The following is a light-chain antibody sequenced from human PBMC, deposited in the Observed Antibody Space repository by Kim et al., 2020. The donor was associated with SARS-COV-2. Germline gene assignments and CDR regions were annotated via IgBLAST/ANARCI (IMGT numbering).Light chain of an antibody. J-gene: IGLJ2*01. CDR1: SLRSYY. CDR3: NSRDSSGNFVV. Sequence: ALGQTVRITCQGDSLRSYYASWYLQKPGQAPVLVIFGKHNRPSGIPDRFSGSSSGNTASLTITGAQAEDEAVYYCNSRDSSGNFVVFGGGTQLTVL. V-gene: IGLV3-19*01. CDR2: GKH.